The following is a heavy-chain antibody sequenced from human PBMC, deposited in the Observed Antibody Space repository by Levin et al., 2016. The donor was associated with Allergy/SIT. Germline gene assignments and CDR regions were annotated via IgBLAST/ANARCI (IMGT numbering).Heavy chain of an antibody. V-gene: IGHV3-49*03. Sequence: GGSLRLSCTGSGFTFGDSARSWFRQAPGKGLEWVGFIRSKIYGGTTENAASVKGRFSISRDDSKSVAYLQMNSLKTEDTAVYYCTRGLGRSHLAPIDYWGQGTLVTVSS. CDR1: GFTFGDSA. CDR3: TRGLGRSHLAPIDY. D-gene: IGHD1-26*01. CDR2: IRSKIYGGTT. J-gene: IGHJ4*02.